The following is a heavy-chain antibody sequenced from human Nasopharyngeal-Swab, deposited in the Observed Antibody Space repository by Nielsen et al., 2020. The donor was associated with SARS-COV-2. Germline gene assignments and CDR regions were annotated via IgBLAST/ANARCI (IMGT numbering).Heavy chain of an antibody. CDR2: IYYSGST. D-gene: IGHD6-19*01. CDR3: ARDSRSGWLY. V-gene: IGHV4-59*01. J-gene: IGHJ4*02. Sequence: SETLSLTCTVSGGSISSYYWSWIRQPPGKGLEWIGYIYYSGSTNYNPSLKGRVTISVDTSKNQFSLKLSSVTAADTAVYYCARDSRSGWLYWGQGTLVTVSS. CDR1: GGSISSYY.